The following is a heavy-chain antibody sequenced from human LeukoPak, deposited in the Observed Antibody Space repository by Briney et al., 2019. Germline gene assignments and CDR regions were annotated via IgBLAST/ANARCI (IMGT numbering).Heavy chain of an antibody. V-gene: IGHV5-51*01. D-gene: IGHD1-26*01. CDR1: GYSFTNYW. Sequence: GESLKISCKGSGYSFTNYWIAWVRQMPGKGLEWMGIIYPGDSDTRYSPSFQGQVTISADKSISTAYLQRSSLKASDTAMYYCARSAVVGATYQFDYWGQGTLVTVSS. CDR3: ARSAVVGATYQFDY. J-gene: IGHJ4*02. CDR2: IYPGDSDT.